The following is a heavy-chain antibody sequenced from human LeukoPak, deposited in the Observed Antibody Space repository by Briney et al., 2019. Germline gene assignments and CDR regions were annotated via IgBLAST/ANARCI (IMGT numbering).Heavy chain of an antibody. Sequence: PWGSLRLSCAASGFTFSGYCMHWVRQAPGKGLEWVAVISYDGTKKYYADSVKGRLPTYTDNSQNRLYLQMTSLPVDDTGVNYCARERDSGEDNRGQGTLVTVSS. CDR3: ARERDSGEDN. V-gene: IGHV3-30*13. CDR1: GFTFSGYC. CDR2: ISYDGTKK. D-gene: IGHD3-10*01. J-gene: IGHJ4*02.